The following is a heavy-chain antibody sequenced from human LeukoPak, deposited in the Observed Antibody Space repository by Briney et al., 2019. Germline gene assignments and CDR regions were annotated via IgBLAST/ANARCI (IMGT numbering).Heavy chain of an antibody. V-gene: IGHV4-39*01. Sequence: PSQTLSLTCTVSGGSISSSSYYWGWIRQPPGKGLEWIGSIYYSGSTYYNPSLKSRVTISVDTSKNQFSLKLSSVTAADTAVYYCARQGYYGSGSYSYWFDPWGQGTLVTVSS. CDR1: GGSISSSSYY. CDR3: ARQGYYGSGSYSYWFDP. J-gene: IGHJ5*02. D-gene: IGHD3-10*01. CDR2: IYYSGST.